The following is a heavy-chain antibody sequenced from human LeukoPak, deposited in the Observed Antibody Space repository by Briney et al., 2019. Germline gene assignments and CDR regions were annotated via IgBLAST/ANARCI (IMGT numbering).Heavy chain of an antibody. CDR3: ARGTSYGSGSPPYFDY. CDR2: ISYDGSNK. Sequence: GGSLRLSCAASGFTFSSSTMHWVRQAPGKGLEWVAVISYDGSNKYYADSVKGRFTISRDNSKNTLYLQMNSLRAEDTAVYYCARGTSYGSGSPPYFDYWGQGTLVTVSS. D-gene: IGHD3-10*01. V-gene: IGHV3-30*04. CDR1: GFTFSSST. J-gene: IGHJ4*02.